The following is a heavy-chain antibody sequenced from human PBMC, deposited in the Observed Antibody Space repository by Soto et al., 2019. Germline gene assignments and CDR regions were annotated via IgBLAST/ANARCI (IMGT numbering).Heavy chain of an antibody. V-gene: IGHV3-33*01. J-gene: IGHJ6*02. Sequence: GGSLRLSCSASGFNFSDYGMHWVRQAPGRGLEWVAVIWFDGSYKYYVDSVKGRFAISRDNSKNTLFPEMNSLRAEDTAVYYCARPLELNSYYYAMDVWGQGTTVTVSS. D-gene: IGHD1-7*01. CDR3: ARPLELNSYYYAMDV. CDR2: IWFDGSYK. CDR1: GFNFSDYG.